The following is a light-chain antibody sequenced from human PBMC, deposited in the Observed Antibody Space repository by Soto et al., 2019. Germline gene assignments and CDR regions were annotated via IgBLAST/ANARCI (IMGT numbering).Light chain of an antibody. CDR1: NSDIGRYNF. V-gene: IGLV2-14*01. CDR2: DVS. J-gene: IGLJ1*01. Sequence: QSVRAQPASVSGSAGQSISISCTGTNSDIGRYNFVSWYQQRPGQAPQLLIFDVSNRPSGISDRFSGSKSGTTASLTISGLQAEDEADYYCNSYTSTSPPYVFGTG. CDR3: NSYTSTSPPYV.